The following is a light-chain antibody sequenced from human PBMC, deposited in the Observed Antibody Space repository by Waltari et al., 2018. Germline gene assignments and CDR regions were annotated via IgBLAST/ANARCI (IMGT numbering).Light chain of an antibody. CDR1: SSDIGTYNS. Sequence: QSALTQPPSASGSPGQSVTISCTGTSSDIGTYNSASWYQQHPVKAPNLMIYEVTKRPSGVPDRFSGSKSGNTASLTVSGLQAEDAADYYCCSSAGSNIVVFGGGTKLTVL. V-gene: IGLV2-8*01. CDR3: CSSAGSNIVV. J-gene: IGLJ2*01. CDR2: EVT.